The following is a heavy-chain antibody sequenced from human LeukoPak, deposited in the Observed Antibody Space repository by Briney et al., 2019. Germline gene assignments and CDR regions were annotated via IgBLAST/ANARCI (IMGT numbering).Heavy chain of an antibody. Sequence: GASVKVSCKASGYTFTGYYMHWVRQAPGQAPEWMGWINTNTGSPTYAQGSTGRFVFSLDTSVTTAHLQINSLKTEDNAVYYCARLNGYYDSSGSLYFFDYWGQGTLVTVSS. V-gene: IGHV7-4-1*02. J-gene: IGHJ4*02. CDR1: GYTFTGYY. CDR2: INTNTGSP. D-gene: IGHD3-22*01. CDR3: ARLNGYYDSSGSLYFFDY.